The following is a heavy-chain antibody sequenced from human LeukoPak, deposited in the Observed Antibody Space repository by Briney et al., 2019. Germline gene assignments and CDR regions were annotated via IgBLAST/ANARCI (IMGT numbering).Heavy chain of an antibody. CDR1: GYSFTSYW. CDR2: IYPGDSDT. Sequence: GESLKISCKGSGYSFTSYWIGWVRQMPGKGLEWMGIIYPGDSDTRYSPSFQGQVTISADKSISTAYLQWSSLKASDTAVYYCARQAVPVAKYFQHWGQGTLVTVSS. D-gene: IGHD2-2*01. J-gene: IGHJ1*01. CDR3: ARQAVPVAKYFQH. V-gene: IGHV5-51*01.